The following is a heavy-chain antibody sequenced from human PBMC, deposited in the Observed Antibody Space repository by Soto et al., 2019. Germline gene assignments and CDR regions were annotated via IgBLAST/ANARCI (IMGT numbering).Heavy chain of an antibody. D-gene: IGHD1-26*01. V-gene: IGHV4-39*01. CDR3: ARLGKEYHFGSYFDT. Sequence: SETLSLTCTVSGGSISSSGNFWGWNRQPPGKGLEWIGTIYYTGDTNYNPSLKSRVSIFVDTSKNQFSLNLRSVTAADTAVYYCARLGKEYHFGSYFDTWGQGALVTVSS. CDR1: GGSISSSGNF. J-gene: IGHJ4*02. CDR2: IYYTGDT.